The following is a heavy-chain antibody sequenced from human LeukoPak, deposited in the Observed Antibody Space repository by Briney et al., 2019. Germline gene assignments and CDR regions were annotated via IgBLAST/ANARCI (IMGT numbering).Heavy chain of an antibody. CDR2: MSGSGGRT. CDR3: AELGITMIGGV. CDR1: GFTFNTYA. Sequence: GGSLRLSCAASGFTFNTYAMSWVRQAPGKGLEWVSAMSGSGGRTYYADSVKGRFTISRDNSKNTLYLQMNSLRAEDTAVYYCAELGITMIGGVWGKGTTVIISS. J-gene: IGHJ6*04. D-gene: IGHD3-10*02. V-gene: IGHV3-23*01.